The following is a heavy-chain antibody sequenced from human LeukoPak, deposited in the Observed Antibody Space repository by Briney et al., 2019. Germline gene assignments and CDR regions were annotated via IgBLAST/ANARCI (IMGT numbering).Heavy chain of an antibody. D-gene: IGHD1-26*01. CDR2: INHSGST. CDR1: GVSISSSDYY. CDR3: AIISGSYYYYYMDV. Sequence: SETLSLTCTASGVSISSSDYYWGWIRQPPGKGLEWIGEINHSGSTNYNPSLKSRVTISVDTSKNQFSLKLSSVTAADTAVYYCAIISGSYYYYYMDVWGKGTTVTVSS. J-gene: IGHJ6*03. V-gene: IGHV4-39*07.